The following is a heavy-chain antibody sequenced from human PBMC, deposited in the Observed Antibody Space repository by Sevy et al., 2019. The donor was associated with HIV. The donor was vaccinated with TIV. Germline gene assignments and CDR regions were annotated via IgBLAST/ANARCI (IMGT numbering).Heavy chain of an antibody. CDR3: AKDSAPFYYYYGMDV. Sequence: GGSLRLTCAASGFTFSSYGMHWVRQAPGKGLEWVAFIRYDGSNKYYADSVKGRFTISRDNSKNTLYLQMNSLRAEDTAVYYCAKDSAPFYYYYGMDVWVQGTTVTVSS. V-gene: IGHV3-30*02. J-gene: IGHJ6*02. CDR2: IRYDGSNK. CDR1: GFTFSSYG.